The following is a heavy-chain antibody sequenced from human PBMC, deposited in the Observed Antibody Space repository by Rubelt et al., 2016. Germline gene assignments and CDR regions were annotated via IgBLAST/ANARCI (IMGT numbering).Heavy chain of an antibody. CDR1: GGSISSSSYY. D-gene: IGHD2-2*01. V-gene: IGHV4-39*01. CDR2: IYYSGST. CDR3: ARWCSSTSCYPDDAFDI. J-gene: IGHJ3*02. Sequence: QLQLQESGPGLVKPSETLSLTCTVSGGSISSSSYYWGWIRQPPGKGLEWIGSIYYSGSTYYNPSLKSRVTISVDTSKNQFSLKLSSVTAADTAVYYCARWCSSTSCYPDDAFDIWGQGTMVTVSS.